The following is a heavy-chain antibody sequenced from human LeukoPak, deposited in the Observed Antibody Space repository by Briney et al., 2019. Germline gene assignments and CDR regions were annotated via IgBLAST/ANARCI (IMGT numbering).Heavy chain of an antibody. J-gene: IGHJ4*02. CDR3: ATLGDNIDY. D-gene: IGHD3-16*01. CDR1: GFTFDDYA. Sequence: TGGSLRLSCAASGFTFDDYAMHWVRQAPGRGLEWVSLISGDGGSTYYADSVKGRFTISRDNSKNSLYLQMNSLRTEDTALYYCATLGDNIDYWGQGTLVTVSS. V-gene: IGHV3-43*02. CDR2: ISGDGGST.